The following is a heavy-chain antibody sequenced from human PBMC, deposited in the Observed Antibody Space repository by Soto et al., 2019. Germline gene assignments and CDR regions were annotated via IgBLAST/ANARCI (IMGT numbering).Heavy chain of an antibody. D-gene: IGHD3-3*01. CDR1: GFTFSSYS. CDR2: ISSSSSYI. CDR3: ARDLRFFEWSHYYMDV. Sequence: EVQLVESGGGLVKPGGSLRLSCAASGFTFSSYSMNWVRQAPGKGLEWVSSISSSSSYIYYADSVKGRFTISRDNAKNSLYLQKNSLRAEDTAVYYCARDLRFFEWSHYYMDVWGKGTTVTVSS. V-gene: IGHV3-21*01. J-gene: IGHJ6*03.